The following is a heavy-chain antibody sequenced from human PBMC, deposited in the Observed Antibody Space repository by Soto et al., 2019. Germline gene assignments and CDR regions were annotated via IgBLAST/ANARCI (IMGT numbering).Heavy chain of an antibody. CDR2: ISYDGSDK. CDR3: GKFSDIEVPGMGDWFDP. D-gene: IGHD6-19*01. J-gene: IGHJ5*02. Sequence: QVQLEESGGGVGQPGRSLRLSCKASGFTFTSYGMHWVRQAPGKGLEWVALISYDGSDKLYADSVEGRFTISRDNSKNTVYLQMNSLRIEDTAMYHCGKFSDIEVPGMGDWFDPWGQGTLVTV. V-gene: IGHV3-30*18. CDR1: GFTFTSYG.